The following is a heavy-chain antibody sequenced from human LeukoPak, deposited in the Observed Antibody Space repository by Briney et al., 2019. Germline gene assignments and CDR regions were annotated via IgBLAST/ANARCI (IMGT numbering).Heavy chain of an antibody. CDR2: IYAGGDT. J-gene: IGHJ1*01. D-gene: IGHD5-12*01. CDR3: AQARSSSGYGPLGFY. CDR1: RISVSNNY. V-gene: IGHV3-53*01. Sequence: GGSLRLSCAASRISVSNNYMNWVRQAPGKGLEFVSVIYAGGDTFYADSVKGRFTISRDSSKNTLYLHMSSLTPEDTAVYYCAQARSSSGYGPLGFYWGQGTLVTVSS.